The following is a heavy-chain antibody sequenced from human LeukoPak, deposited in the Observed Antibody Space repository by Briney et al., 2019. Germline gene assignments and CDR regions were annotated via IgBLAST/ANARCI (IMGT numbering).Heavy chain of an antibody. CDR2: INHNGNVN. Sequence: GGSLRLSCAASGFTFSSYWMNWARQAPGKGLEWVASINHNGNVNYYVDSVKGRFTISRDNAKNSLYLQMNNLGVEDTAMYYCAGGTGFIIKDWGQGTLVTVSS. D-gene: IGHD3-9*01. CDR1: GFTFSSYW. J-gene: IGHJ4*02. V-gene: IGHV3-7*03. CDR3: AGGTGFIIKD.